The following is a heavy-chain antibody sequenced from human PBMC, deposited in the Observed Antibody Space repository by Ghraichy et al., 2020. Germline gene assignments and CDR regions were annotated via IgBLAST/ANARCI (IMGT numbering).Heavy chain of an antibody. V-gene: IGHV4-59*01. CDR2: IYYSGST. J-gene: IGHJ4*02. CDR1: GGSISSYY. CDR3: ARDQPSGWYAIDY. D-gene: IGHD6-19*01. Sequence: SETLSLTCTVSGGSISSYYWSWIRQPPGKGLEWIGYIYYSGSTNYNPSLKSRVTISVDTSKNQFSLKLSSVTAADTAVYYCARDQPSGWYAIDYWGQGTLVTVSS.